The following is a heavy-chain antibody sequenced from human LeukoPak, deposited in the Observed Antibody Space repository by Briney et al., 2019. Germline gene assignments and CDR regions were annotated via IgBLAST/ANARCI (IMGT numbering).Heavy chain of an antibody. V-gene: IGHV3-53*01. J-gene: IGHJ4*02. CDR1: GFTFSNYV. CDR3: ARRAGAYSHPYDY. Sequence: GGSLRLSCAASGFTFSNYVMQRVRQAPGKGLEWVSFIYSDNTHYSDSVKGRFTISRDNSKNTLYLQMNSLRAEDTAVYYCARRAGAYSHPYDYWGQGTLVTVSS. D-gene: IGHD4/OR15-4a*01. CDR2: IYSDNT.